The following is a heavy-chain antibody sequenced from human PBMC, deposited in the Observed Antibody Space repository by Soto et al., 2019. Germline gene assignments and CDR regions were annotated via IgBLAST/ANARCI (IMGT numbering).Heavy chain of an antibody. CDR2: ISYDGSNK. V-gene: IGHV3-30*18. J-gene: IGHJ4*02. CDR1: GFTFSSYG. D-gene: IGHD2-15*01. Sequence: GGSLRLSCAASGFTFSSYGMHWVRQAPGKGLEWVAVISYDGSNKYYADSVKGRFTISRDNSKNTLYLQMNSLRAEDTAVYYCAKDNAIVVVVAAFDYWGQGT. CDR3: AKDNAIVVVVAAFDY.